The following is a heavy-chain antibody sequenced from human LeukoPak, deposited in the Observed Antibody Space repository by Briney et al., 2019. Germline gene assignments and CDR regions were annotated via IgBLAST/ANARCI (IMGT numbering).Heavy chain of an antibody. D-gene: IGHD3-9*01. J-gene: IGHJ4*02. CDR3: ARPYYDILSSYYYFDY. CDR1: GDSISSGSFY. V-gene: IGHV4-61*02. CDR2: IYTSGRT. Sequence: SSETLSLTCTVSGDSISSGSFYWSWIRQPAGKGLEWIGRIYTSGRTNYNPSLRSRVTISVDTSENLFSLNLTSVTAADTAVYYCARPYYDILSSYYYFDYWGQGTLVTVSS.